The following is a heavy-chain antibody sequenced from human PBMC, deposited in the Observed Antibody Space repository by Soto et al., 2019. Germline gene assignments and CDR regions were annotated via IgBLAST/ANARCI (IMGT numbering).Heavy chain of an antibody. D-gene: IGHD4-17*01. Sequence: PSETLSLTCTVSGGSISSYYWSWIRQPPGKGLEWIGYIYYSGSTNYNPSLKSRVTISVDTSKNQFSLKLSSVTAADTAVYYCARNGDYWKGYYYYYMDVWGKGTTVT. CDR2: IYYSGST. J-gene: IGHJ6*03. V-gene: IGHV4-59*08. CDR1: GGSISSYY. CDR3: ARNGDYWKGYYYYYMDV.